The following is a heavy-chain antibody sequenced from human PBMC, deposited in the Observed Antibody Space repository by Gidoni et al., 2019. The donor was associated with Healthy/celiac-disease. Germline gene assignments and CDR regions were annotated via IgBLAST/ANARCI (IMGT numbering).Heavy chain of an antibody. CDR1: GFTFRSYA. CDR3: AREGLTTVTTYNEINFAFDI. Sequence: QVQLVESGGGVVQPGRYLRLSCAASGFTFRSYAMHWVRQAPGKGLEWVAVISYDGSNNYYADSVKCRFTISRDNSKNTLYLQMNSLRAEDTAVYYCAREGLTTVTTYNEINFAFDIWGQGTMVTVSS. J-gene: IGHJ3*02. D-gene: IGHD4-17*01. V-gene: IGHV3-30-3*01. CDR2: ISYDGSNN.